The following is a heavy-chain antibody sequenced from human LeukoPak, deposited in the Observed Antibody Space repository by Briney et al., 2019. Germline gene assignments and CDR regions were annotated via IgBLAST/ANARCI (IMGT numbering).Heavy chain of an antibody. CDR1: GYSFTSYW. CDR3: ARMWADERSYDILTGSFDY. J-gene: IGHJ4*02. D-gene: IGHD3-9*01. V-gene: IGHV5-51*01. CDR2: IYPGDSDT. Sequence: GESLKISCKGSGYSFTSYWIGWVRQMPGKGLEWMGIIYPGDSDTRYSPSFQGQVTISADKSISTAYLQWSSLKASDTAMYYCARMWADERSYDILTGSFDYWGQGTLVTVSS.